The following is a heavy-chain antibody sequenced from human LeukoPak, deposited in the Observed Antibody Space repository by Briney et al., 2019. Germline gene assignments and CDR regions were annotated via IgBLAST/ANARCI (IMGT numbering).Heavy chain of an antibody. CDR2: IYTSGST. D-gene: IGHD1-26*01. V-gene: IGHV4-39*07. CDR1: GGSISSSSYY. J-gene: IGHJ4*02. CDR3: ARAPSIVGAYSYFDY. Sequence: PSETLSLTCTVSGGSISSSSYYWGWIRQPPGKGLEWIGSIYTSGSTNYNPSLKSRVTMSVDTSKNQFSLKLSSVTAADTAVYYCARAPSIVGAYSYFDYWGQGTLVTVSS.